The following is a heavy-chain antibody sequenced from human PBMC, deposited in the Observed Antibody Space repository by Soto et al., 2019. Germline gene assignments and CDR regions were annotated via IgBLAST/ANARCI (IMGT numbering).Heavy chain of an antibody. CDR2: TYYRSKWYN. CDR3: ARVSGWRFYYYYGMDV. V-gene: IGHV6-1*01. CDR1: GDSVSSNSAA. J-gene: IGHJ6*02. D-gene: IGHD6-19*01. Sequence: QSQTLSLTCAISGDSVSSNSAAWNWIRQSPSRGLEWLGRTYYRSKWYNDYAVSVKSRITINPDTSKNQFSLQLNSVTPEDTAVYYCARVSGWRFYYYYGMDVWGQGTTVTVSS.